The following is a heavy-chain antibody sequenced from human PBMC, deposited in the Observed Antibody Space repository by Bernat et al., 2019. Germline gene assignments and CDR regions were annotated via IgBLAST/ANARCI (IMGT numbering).Heavy chain of an antibody. V-gene: IGHV3-30*18. D-gene: IGHD3-3*01. Sequence: QVQLVESGGGVVQPGRSLRLSCAASGFTFSSYGMHWVRQAPGKGLEWVAVISYDGSNKYYADSVKGRFTISRDNSKNTLYLQMNSLRAEDTAVYDCSKDKGYYDCWGGYYATSGGCYGVYVWCQGTTVTVSS. CDR3: SKDKGYYDCWGGYYATSGGCYGVYV. CDR2: ISYDGSNK. J-gene: IGHJ6*02. CDR1: GFTFSSYG.